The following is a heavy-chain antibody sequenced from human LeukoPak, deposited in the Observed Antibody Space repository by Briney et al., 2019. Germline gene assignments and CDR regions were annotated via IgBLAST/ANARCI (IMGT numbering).Heavy chain of an antibody. J-gene: IGHJ4*02. D-gene: IGHD6-19*01. CDR3: ASDHSGWLGLGY. CDR2: IYTSGST. V-gene: IGHV4-61*02. CDR1: GGSISSGGYY. Sequence: PSQTLSLTCAVSGGSISSGGYYWSWIRQPAGKGLEWIGRIYTSGSTNYNPSLKSRVTISVDTSKNQFSLKLSSVTAADTAVYYCASDHSGWLGLGYWGQGTLVSVSS.